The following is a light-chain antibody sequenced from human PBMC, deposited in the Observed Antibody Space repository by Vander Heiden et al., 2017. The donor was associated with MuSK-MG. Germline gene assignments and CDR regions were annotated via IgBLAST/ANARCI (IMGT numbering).Light chain of an antibody. CDR1: QSVSSNY. CDR2: GAS. Sequence: EIVLTQSPGTLSLSPGERATLSCRASQSVSSNYLAGYQQKPGQAPRLLIYGASSRATGIPDRFSGSGSGTDFTLTISRLEPEDFAVYYCQQYGSAPWTFGQGTKVXVK. V-gene: IGKV3-20*01. J-gene: IGKJ1*01. CDR3: QQYGSAPWT.